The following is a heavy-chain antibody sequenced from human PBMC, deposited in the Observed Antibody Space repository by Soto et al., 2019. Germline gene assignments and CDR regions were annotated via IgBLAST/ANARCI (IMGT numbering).Heavy chain of an antibody. Sequence: PSETLSLTCTVSGGSISSYYWSWIRQPPGKGLEWIGYIYYSGSTNYNPSLKSRVTISVDTSKNQFSLKLSSVTAADTAVYYCARRRDSGMVYAIHGAFDIWGQGTMVTVSS. D-gene: IGHD2-8*01. CDR1: GGSISSYY. J-gene: IGHJ3*02. CDR2: IYYSGST. V-gene: IGHV4-59*08. CDR3: ARRRDSGMVYAIHGAFDI.